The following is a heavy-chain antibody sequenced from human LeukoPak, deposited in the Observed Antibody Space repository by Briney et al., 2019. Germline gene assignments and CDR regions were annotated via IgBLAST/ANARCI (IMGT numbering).Heavy chain of an antibody. CDR2: ISSSSSYK. CDR1: GFTFSSYS. J-gene: IGHJ4*02. D-gene: IGHD2-21*01. Sequence: GGSLRFSCAASGFTFSSYSMNWVRQAPGKGLEWVSSISSSSSYKYYADSVKGRFTISRDNAKNSLSLQMNSLRAEDTAVYYCARDKNYSPDSWGQGTLVTVSS. V-gene: IGHV3-21*01. CDR3: ARDKNYSPDS.